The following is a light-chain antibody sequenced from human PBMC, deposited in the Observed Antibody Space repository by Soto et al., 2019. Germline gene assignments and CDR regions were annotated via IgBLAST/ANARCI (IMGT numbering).Light chain of an antibody. Sequence: QSALIQPPSVSGSPGQSVTISCTGTSSDVGSYDYVSWYQQHPGTVPKPMIYNVNTRPSGVPDRFSGSKSGNTASMTISGLQAEDEADYYCGSYTTSATLVFGTGTKVTVL. V-gene: IGLV2-18*02. J-gene: IGLJ1*01. CDR2: NVN. CDR3: GSYTTSATLV. CDR1: SSDVGSYDY.